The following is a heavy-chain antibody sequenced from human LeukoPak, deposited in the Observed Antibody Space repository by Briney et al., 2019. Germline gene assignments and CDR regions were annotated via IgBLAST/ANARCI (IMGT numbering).Heavy chain of an antibody. CDR1: GYTFGSYG. CDR2: ISGYNGKT. D-gene: IGHD3-22*01. J-gene: IGHJ4*02. Sequence: GASVKVSCKASGYTFGSYGITWVRQAPGEGLEWLGWISGYNGKTDYAQNFQGGVTMTTDTSTSTAYMELRSLRSDDTAVYYCARVHIGYYDKSGYFPYYFDYRGQGTLVTVSS. CDR3: ARVHIGYYDKSGYFPYYFDY. V-gene: IGHV1-18*01.